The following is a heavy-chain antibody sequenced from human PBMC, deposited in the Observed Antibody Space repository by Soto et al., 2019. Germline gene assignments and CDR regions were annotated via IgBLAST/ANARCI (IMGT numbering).Heavy chain of an antibody. CDR3: ARSYCSGGACFQFDY. J-gene: IGHJ4*02. CDR1: GGSISSYY. D-gene: IGHD2-15*01. CDR2: FYYSGST. Sequence: QVQLQESGPGLVKPSETLSLTCTVSGGSISSYYWSWIRQPPGKGLGWIGYFYYSGSTIYNPSLESRVTISGDTSRNQFSLQLNSVTAADTAVYFCARSYCSGGACFQFDYWGQGTLATVSS. V-gene: IGHV4-59*12.